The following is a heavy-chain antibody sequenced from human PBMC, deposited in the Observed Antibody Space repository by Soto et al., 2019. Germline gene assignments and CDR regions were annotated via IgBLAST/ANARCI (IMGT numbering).Heavy chain of an antibody. V-gene: IGHV3-23*01. CDR3: AKAPYSSSWYYVDPYYYYMDV. J-gene: IGHJ6*03. Sequence: GGSLRLSCAASGFTFSSYAMSWVRQAPGKGLKRVSAISGSSGRTYYADSVKGRFTISRDNSKNTLYLQMNSLRAEDTAVYYCAKAPYSSSWYYVDPYYYYMDVWGKGTTVTVSS. D-gene: IGHD6-13*01. CDR2: ISGSSGRT. CDR1: GFTFSSYA.